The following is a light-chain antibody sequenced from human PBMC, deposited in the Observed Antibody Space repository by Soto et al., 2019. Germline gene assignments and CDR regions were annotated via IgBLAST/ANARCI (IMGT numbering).Light chain of an antibody. Sequence: DIQMTQSPSSLSASVGDRVTVSCRAGQSISNYLNWYQQKPGKAPNLLIYAASSLQSGVPSRFSGSGSGTGFTLTISSLQPEDFAFYYCQQTYRIPPTFGQGTRLEIK. CDR3: QQTYRIPPT. CDR1: QSISNY. CDR2: AAS. J-gene: IGKJ5*01. V-gene: IGKV1-39*01.